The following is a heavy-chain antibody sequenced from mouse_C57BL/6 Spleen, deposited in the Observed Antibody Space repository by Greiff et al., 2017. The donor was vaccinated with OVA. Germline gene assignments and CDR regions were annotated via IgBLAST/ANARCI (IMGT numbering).Heavy chain of an antibody. J-gene: IGHJ4*01. Sequence: QVQLQQPGAELVKPGASVKMSCKASGYTFTSYWITWVKQRPGQGLEWIGDIYPGSGSTNYNEKFKSKATLTVYTSSSTAYMQLSSLTSEDSAVYYCAREGSYGKDAMDYWGQGTSVTVSS. CDR1: GYTFTSYW. D-gene: IGHD2-1*01. CDR3: AREGSYGKDAMDY. CDR2: IYPGSGST. V-gene: IGHV1-55*01.